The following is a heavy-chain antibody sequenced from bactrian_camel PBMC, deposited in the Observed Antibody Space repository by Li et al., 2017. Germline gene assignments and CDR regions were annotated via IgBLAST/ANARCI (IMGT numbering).Heavy chain of an antibody. CDR1: GLPFSDYA. CDR2: IGWRYGST. Sequence: HVQLVESGGGLVQDGGSLRLSFTVSGLPFSDYAMGWFRQVPGKEREGVSCIGWRYGSTYYSDSVKGRFTISRDNAKNTFYLQMNSLKPEDTAMYGCAIGRSLVRGALACPVTGTYWYNYFGQGTQVTVS. V-gene: IGHV3S63*01. CDR3: AIGRSLVRGALACPVTGTYWYNY. D-gene: IGHD6*01. J-gene: IGHJ4*01.